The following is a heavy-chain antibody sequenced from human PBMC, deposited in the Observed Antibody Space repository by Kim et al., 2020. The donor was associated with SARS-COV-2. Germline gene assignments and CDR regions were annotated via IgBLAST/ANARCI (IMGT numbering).Heavy chain of an antibody. D-gene: IGHD6-19*01. J-gene: IGHJ4*02. V-gene: IGHV2-70*01. CDR3: ARILYGSGWIDY. CDR1: GMC. CDR2: IDWDDDK. Sequence: GMCVSRNRQPPGKALEWLALIDWDDDKYYSTSLKTTLTISKDTSKNQVVLTMTNMDPVDTATYYCARILYGSGWIDYWGQGTLVTVSS.